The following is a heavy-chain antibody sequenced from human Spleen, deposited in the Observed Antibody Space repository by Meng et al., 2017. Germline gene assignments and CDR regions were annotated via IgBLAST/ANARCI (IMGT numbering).Heavy chain of an antibody. CDR2: IHHSGST. CDR3: RLAYCMGDCVDY. CDR1: GGSFSAYD. D-gene: IGHD2-21*01. V-gene: IGHV4-34*01. Sequence: QVQVQHWGAGLLKPSETLSLTCAFYGGSFSAYDWSWIRQPPGKGLEWLGQIHHSGSTNDNPSLKSRVTISIDTSRNQLSLKLSSVTAADTAVYYCRLAYCMGDCVDYWGQGTLVTVSS. J-gene: IGHJ4*02.